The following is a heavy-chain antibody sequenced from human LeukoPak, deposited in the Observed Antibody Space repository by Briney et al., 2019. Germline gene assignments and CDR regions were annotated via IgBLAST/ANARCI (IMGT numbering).Heavy chain of an antibody. CDR1: GFIVTSNY. D-gene: IGHD3-16*01. CDR2: ISGSGGST. CDR3: AKGSRRLRLGELFDY. J-gene: IGHJ4*02. Sequence: GGSLRLSCAASGFIVTSNYMSWVCQAPGKGLEWVSAISGSGGSTYYADSVKGRFTISRDNSKNTLYLQMNSLRAEDTAVYYCAKGSRRLRLGELFDYWGQGTLVTVSS. V-gene: IGHV3-23*01.